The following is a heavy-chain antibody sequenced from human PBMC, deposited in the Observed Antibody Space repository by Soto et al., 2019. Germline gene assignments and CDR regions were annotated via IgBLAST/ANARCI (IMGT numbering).Heavy chain of an antibody. D-gene: IGHD3-10*01. J-gene: IGHJ4*02. CDR3: AQILWFGELYEEGY. Sequence: PSETLSLPCTVSGGSISSSSYYWGWIRQPPGKGLEWIGSIYYSGSTYYNPSLKSRVTISVDTSKNQFSLKLSSVTAADTAVYYCAQILWFGELYEEGYWGQGSLVTVSS. CDR2: IYYSGST. V-gene: IGHV4-39*01. CDR1: GGSISSSSYY.